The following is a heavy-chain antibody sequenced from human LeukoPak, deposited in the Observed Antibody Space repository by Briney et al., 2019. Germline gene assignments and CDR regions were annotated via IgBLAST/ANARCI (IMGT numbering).Heavy chain of an antibody. CDR2: IYHSGST. D-gene: IGHD3-16*01. V-gene: IGHV4-4*02. CDR1: GDSISNNNW. J-gene: IGHJ6*03. CDR3: ARETSQKGAHYMDV. Sequence: PSGTLSLTCAVSGDSISNNNWWNWVRQPPGKGLEWIGEIYHSGSTNYNPSLKSRVTISVDKSKNQFSLKLSSVTAADTAVYYCARETSQKGAHYMDVWGKGTTVTISS.